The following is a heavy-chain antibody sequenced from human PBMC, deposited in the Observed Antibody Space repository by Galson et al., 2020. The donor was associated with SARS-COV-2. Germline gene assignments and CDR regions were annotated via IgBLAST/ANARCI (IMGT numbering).Heavy chain of an antibody. CDR1: GYTFTSYD. D-gene: IGHD1-26*01. CDR2: MNPNSGNT. J-gene: IGHJ4*02. V-gene: IGHV1-8*01. CDR3: ARAKSQWELLKKYYFDY. Sequence: ASVKVSCKASGYTFTSYDINWVRQATGQGLEWMGWMNPNSGNTAYAQKFQGRVTMTRNTSISTAYMELSSLRSEDTAVYYCARAKSQWELLKKYYFDYWGQGTLVTVSS.